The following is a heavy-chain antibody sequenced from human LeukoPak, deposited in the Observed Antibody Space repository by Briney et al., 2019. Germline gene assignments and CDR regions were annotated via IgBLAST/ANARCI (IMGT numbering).Heavy chain of an antibody. J-gene: IGHJ5*02. CDR3: ARAGADIVVVRAAIYWFDP. CDR1: GGSISSGDCY. Sequence: SETLSLTCTVSGGSISSGDCYWRWIRQPPGKGLEWIGYIYYSGSTYYNPSLKSRVTISVDTSKNQFSLKLSSVTAADTAVYYCARAGADIVVVRAAIYWFDPWGQGTLVTVSS. D-gene: IGHD2-2*01. CDR2: IYYSGST. V-gene: IGHV4-30-4*01.